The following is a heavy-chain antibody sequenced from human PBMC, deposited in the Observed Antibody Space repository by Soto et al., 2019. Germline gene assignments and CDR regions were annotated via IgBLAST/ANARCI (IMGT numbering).Heavy chain of an antibody. CDR1: GGSISSGGYS. CDR2: IYHSGST. J-gene: IGHJ5*02. Sequence: QLQLQESGSVLVRPSQTLSLTCAVSGGSISSGGYSWNWIRQPPGTGLEWIGYIYHSGSTLYNPSLKSRVTISVDKSKNQFSLKLSSVTAADTAVYYCARDQLAGNWFNPWGQGTLVTVSS. D-gene: IGHD1-1*01. V-gene: IGHV4-30-2*01. CDR3: ARDQLAGNWFNP.